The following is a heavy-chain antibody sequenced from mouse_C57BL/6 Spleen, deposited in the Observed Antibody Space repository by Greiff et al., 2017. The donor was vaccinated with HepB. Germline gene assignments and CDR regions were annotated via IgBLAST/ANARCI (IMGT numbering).Heavy chain of an antibody. V-gene: IGHV1-61*01. CDR1: GYTFTSYW. CDR2: IYPSDSET. J-gene: IGHJ4*01. CDR3: ARGHVVEGYYAMDY. D-gene: IGHD1-1*01. Sequence: QVQLQQPGAELVRPGSSVKLSCKASGYTFTSYWMDWVKQRPGQGLEWIGNIYPSDSETHYNQKFKDKATLTVDKSSSTAYMQLSSLTSEDSAVYYCARGHVVEGYYAMDYWGQGTSVTVSS.